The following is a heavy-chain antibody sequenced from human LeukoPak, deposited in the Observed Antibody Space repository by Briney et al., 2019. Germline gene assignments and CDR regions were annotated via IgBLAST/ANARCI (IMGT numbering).Heavy chain of an antibody. Sequence: GASVKVSCKASGGTFSTYAISWVRQAPGQGLEWMGGIIPIFGTANYAQKFQGRVTVTPDESTSTAYMELGSLRSEDTAVYYCARGPGVLMVYAGGYYFDYWGQGTLVTVSS. V-gene: IGHV1-69*13. CDR2: IIPIFGTA. CDR3: ARGPGVLMVYAGGYYFDY. D-gene: IGHD2-8*01. J-gene: IGHJ4*02. CDR1: GGTFSTYA.